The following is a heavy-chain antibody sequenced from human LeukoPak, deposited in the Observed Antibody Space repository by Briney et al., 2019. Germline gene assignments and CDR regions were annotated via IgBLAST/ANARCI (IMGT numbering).Heavy chain of an antibody. CDR3: ASQGGLLWFGELSGGMDV. D-gene: IGHD3-10*01. V-gene: IGHV3-30-3*01. CDR2: ISYDGSNK. Sequence: GGSLRLSCAASGFTFSSYAMNWVRQAPGKGLEWVAFISYDGSNKYYADSVKGRFTISRDNSKNTLYLQMNSLRAEDPAVYYCASQGGLLWFGELSGGMDVWGQGTTVTVSS. J-gene: IGHJ6*02. CDR1: GFTFSSYA.